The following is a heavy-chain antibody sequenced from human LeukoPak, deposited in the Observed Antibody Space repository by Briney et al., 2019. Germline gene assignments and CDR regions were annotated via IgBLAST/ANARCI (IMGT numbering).Heavy chain of an antibody. V-gene: IGHV4-59*08. Sequence: PSETLSLTCTVSGGSISRYYWSWIRQPPGTGLEWVGYIYSTVSTNSNPSLKSRVTISIDTSRNQFSLRLTSVTAADTAVYYCARHESAVGALFYWGQGTLVTVSS. CDR1: GGSISRYY. D-gene: IGHD1-26*01. CDR3: ARHESAVGALFY. CDR2: IYSTVST. J-gene: IGHJ4*02.